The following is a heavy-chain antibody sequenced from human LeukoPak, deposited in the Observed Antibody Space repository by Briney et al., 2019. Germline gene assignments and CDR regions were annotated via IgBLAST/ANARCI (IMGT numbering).Heavy chain of an antibody. CDR1: GFTFSTYW. CDR2: INSDGSTT. CDR3: YSDFHGY. J-gene: IGHJ4*02. V-gene: IGHV3-74*01. D-gene: IGHD4-11*01. Sequence: GGSLRLSCAASGFTFSTYWMHSVRQAPGKGLVWVSRINSDGSTTNYADSVKGRFTISRDNAKNTLYLQMNSLRAEDTAVYYCYSDFHGYWGQGTLVTVSS.